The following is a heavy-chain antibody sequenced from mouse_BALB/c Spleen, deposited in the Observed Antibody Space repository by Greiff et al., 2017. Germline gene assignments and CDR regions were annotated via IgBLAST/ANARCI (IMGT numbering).Heavy chain of an antibody. CDR2: INPSTGYT. J-gene: IGHJ2*01. D-gene: IGHD2-4*01. V-gene: IGHV1-7*01. CDR3: ARYYDYDVVYFDY. CDR1: GYTFTSYW. Sequence: QVQLQQSGAELAKPGASVKMSCKASGYTFTSYWMHWVKQRPGQGLEWIGYINPSTGYTEYNQKFKDKATLTADKSSSTAYMQLSSLTSEDSAVYYCARYYDYDVVYFDYWGQGTTLTVSS.